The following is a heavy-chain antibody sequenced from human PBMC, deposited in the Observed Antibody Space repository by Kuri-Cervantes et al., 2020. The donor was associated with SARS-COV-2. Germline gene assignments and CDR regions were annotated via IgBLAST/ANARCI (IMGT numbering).Heavy chain of an antibody. D-gene: IGHD3-10*01. CDR2: ISYDGSNK. CDR3: VRDSHYYGSGSYYNKIDY. V-gene: IGHV3-30-3*01. Sequence: GGSLRLSCAASGFTFSSYAMHWVRQAPGKGLEWVAVISYDGSNKYYADSVKGRFTISRDNSKNTLYLQMNSLRAEDTAVYYCVRDSHYYGSGSYYNKIDYWGQGTLVTVSS. CDR1: GFTFSSYA. J-gene: IGHJ4*02.